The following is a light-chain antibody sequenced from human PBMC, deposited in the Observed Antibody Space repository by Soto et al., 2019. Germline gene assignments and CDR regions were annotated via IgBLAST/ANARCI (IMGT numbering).Light chain of an antibody. CDR3: SSYAGSNNLGV. V-gene: IGLV2-8*01. J-gene: IGLJ3*02. CDR2: EVS. CDR1: SSDVGGYNY. Sequence: QAVVTQPPSASGSPGQSVTISCTGTSSDVGGYNYVSWYQQYPGKAPKLMIFEVSKRPSGVPDRFSGSKSGNTASLTVSGLQAEDEADYYCSSYAGSNNLGVFGGGTKLTVL.